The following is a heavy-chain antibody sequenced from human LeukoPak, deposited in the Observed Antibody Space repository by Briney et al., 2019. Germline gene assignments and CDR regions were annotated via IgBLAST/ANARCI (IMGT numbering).Heavy chain of an antibody. V-gene: IGHV1-2*02. CDR1: GYTFTGYY. Sequence: ASVKVSCTASGYTFTGYYIHWVRQAPGQGLEWMGWIKPNSGGTYYAQKFQGRVTMTRDTTISTAYMDLSRLTSDDTAVYYCARDNQPVVVVAAAMYAFDIWGQGTMVTVSS. CDR3: ARDNQPVVVVAAAMYAFDI. D-gene: IGHD2-15*01. CDR2: IKPNSGGT. J-gene: IGHJ3*02.